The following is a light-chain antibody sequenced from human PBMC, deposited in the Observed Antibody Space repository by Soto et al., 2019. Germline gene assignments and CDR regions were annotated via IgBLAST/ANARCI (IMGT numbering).Light chain of an antibody. J-gene: IGLJ1*01. V-gene: IGLV2-14*03. CDR2: EVS. Sequence: QSALTQPASVFGSPGQSITFSCTGTSSDVGGYNFVSWYQQHPGKAPKLMIYEVSSRPSGVSNRFSGSKSGNTASLTISGLQPEDEADYYCSSYTTSTTVVFGTRTKLTVL. CDR1: SSDVGGYNF. CDR3: SSYTTSTTVV.